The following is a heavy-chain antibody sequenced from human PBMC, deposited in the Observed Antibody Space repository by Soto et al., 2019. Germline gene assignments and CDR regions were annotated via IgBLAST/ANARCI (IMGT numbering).Heavy chain of an antibody. J-gene: IGHJ5*02. D-gene: IGHD4-17*01. CDR1: GGSISSSSYY. V-gene: IGHV4-39*01. CDR3: ARQESTTNWFDP. CDR2: IYYSGST. Sequence: LSLTCTVSGGSISSSSYYWGWIRQPPGKGLEWIGSIYYSGSTYYNPSLKSRVTISVDTSKNQFSLKLSSVTAADTAVYYCARQESTTNWFDPWGQGTLVTVSS.